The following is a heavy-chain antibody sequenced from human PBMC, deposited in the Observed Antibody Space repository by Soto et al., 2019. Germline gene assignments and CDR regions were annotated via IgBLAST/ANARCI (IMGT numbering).Heavy chain of an antibody. J-gene: IGHJ4*02. V-gene: IGHV3-7*01. CDR2: IKGDGILK. CDR3: ARYESSGPAVW. Sequence: EVQLVESGGGLVQPGGSLRLSCAASGFTFSKYWMTWVRQAPGKGLEWVANIKGDGILKYYMDSVKGRFIISRDNAKNSLHLQMNSLRDEDTAVYYCARYESSGPAVWWGQGTLVTVSS. D-gene: IGHD3-22*01. CDR1: GFTFSKYW.